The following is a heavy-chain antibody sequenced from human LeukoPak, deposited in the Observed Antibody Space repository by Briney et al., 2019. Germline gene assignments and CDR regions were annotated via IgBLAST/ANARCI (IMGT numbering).Heavy chain of an antibody. D-gene: IGHD2-2*01. Sequence: PSETLSLTCTVSGGSMSSHYWSWIRQPPGKGLEWIGYIFYSGSTNCNPSLKSRVTMSVNTSKSQFSLKLSSVTAADTAVYYCAREYCTSSSCYFDYWGQGTLVTVSS. J-gene: IGHJ4*02. CDR3: AREYCTSSSCYFDY. CDR2: IFYSGST. CDR1: GGSMSSHY. V-gene: IGHV4-59*11.